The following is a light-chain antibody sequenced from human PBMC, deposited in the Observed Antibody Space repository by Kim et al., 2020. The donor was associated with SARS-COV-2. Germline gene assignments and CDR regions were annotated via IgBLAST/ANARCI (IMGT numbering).Light chain of an antibody. CDR1: QSVSRNS. J-gene: IGKJ5*01. CDR3: QQHGASPSIT. CDR2: GAS. V-gene: IGKV3-20*01. Sequence: PGARVTSSCRASQSVSRNSLAWYQQKPGQSPRLLIYGASTRATGIPDRFSGSGSGTDFTLTISRLEAEDFAVYYCQQHGASPSITFGQGTRLEIK.